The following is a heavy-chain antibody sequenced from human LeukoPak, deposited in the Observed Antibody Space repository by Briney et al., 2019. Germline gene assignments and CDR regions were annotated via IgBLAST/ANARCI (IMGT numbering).Heavy chain of an antibody. Sequence: GGSLRLSCAASGFTFSTYELYWVRQAPGKGLEWISYISSGGTTIKYADSVRGRFTISRDDGRGSLYLQMNSLRVEDTAIYYCGASRQYVGAFDIWGQGTLVSVSS. CDR2: ISSGGTTI. V-gene: IGHV3-48*03. CDR3: GASRQYVGAFDI. CDR1: GFTFSTYE. J-gene: IGHJ3*02. D-gene: IGHD3-16*01.